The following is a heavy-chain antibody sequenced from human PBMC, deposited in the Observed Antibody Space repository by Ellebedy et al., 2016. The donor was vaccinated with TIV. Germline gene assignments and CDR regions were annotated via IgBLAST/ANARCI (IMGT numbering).Heavy chain of an antibody. CDR3: ARDGGSYSDFDY. J-gene: IGHJ4*02. CDR2: INAGNGNT. V-gene: IGHV1-3*01. Sequence: AASVKVSCKASGYTFTSYVMHWVRQAPGQRLEWMGWINAGNGNTKYSQKFQGRVTMTRDTSISTAYMELSRLRSDDTAVYYCARDGGSYSDFDYWGQGTLVTVSS. CDR1: GYTFTSYV. D-gene: IGHD1-26*01.